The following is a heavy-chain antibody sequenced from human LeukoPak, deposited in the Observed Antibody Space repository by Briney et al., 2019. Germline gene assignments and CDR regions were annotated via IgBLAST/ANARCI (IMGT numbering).Heavy chain of an antibody. J-gene: IGHJ4*02. CDR2: ISYDGSNK. CDR3: ASGEVPAASG. V-gene: IGHV3-30-3*01. CDR1: GFTFSSYA. Sequence: GGSLRLSCAASGFTFSSYAMHWVRQAPGKGLEWVAVISYDGSNKYYADSVKGRFTISRDNSKNTLYLQMNSLRAEDTAVYYCASGEVPAASGWGQGTLVTVSS. D-gene: IGHD2-2*01.